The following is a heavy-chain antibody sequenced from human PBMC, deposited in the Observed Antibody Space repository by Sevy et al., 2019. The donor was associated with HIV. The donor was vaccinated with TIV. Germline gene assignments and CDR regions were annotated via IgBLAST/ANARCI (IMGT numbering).Heavy chain of an antibody. V-gene: IGHV3-23*01. Sequence: GWSLRLSCAASGFTFSSYAMSWVRQAPGQGLEWVSAISGSGGSTYYADSVKGRFTISRDNSKNTLYLQMNSLRAEDTAVYYCARYHYYDSSGYYMMDVWGKGTTVTVSS. CDR1: GFTFSSYA. D-gene: IGHD3-22*01. CDR2: ISGSGGST. J-gene: IGHJ6*04. CDR3: ARYHYYDSSGYYMMDV.